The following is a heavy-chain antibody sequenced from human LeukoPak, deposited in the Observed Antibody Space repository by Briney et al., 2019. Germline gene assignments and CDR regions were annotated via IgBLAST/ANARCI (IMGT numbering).Heavy chain of an antibody. J-gene: IGHJ6*03. V-gene: IGHV1-2*04. Sequence: GAPVKVSCKASGYTFTGYYMHWVRQAPGQGLEWMGWINPNSGGTNYAQKFQGWVTMTRDTSISTAYMELSRLRSDDTAVYYCARDKFEDSNYYYYYMDVWGKGTTATVSS. CDR2: INPNSGGT. D-gene: IGHD3-10*01. CDR1: GYTFTGYY. CDR3: ARDKFEDSNYYYYYMDV.